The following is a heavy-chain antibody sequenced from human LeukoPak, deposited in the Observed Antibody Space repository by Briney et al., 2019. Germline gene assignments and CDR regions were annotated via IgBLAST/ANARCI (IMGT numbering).Heavy chain of an antibody. CDR2: IYHSGST. CDR3: ARKNYGDYGWFDP. Sequence: SETLSLTCTVSGASITNNAWWNWVRQPPGQGLAWIGEIYHSGSTNYNPSLKSRVTISVDKSKNQFSLKLSSVTAADTAVYFCARKNYGDYGWFDPWGQGTLVTVSS. V-gene: IGHV4-4*02. D-gene: IGHD4-17*01. CDR1: GASITNNAW. J-gene: IGHJ5*02.